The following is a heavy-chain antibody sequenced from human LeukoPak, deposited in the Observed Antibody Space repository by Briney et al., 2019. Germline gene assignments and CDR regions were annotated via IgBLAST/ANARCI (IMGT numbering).Heavy chain of an antibody. CDR3: ASKPDSGNWFDP. J-gene: IGHJ5*02. V-gene: IGHV4-28*05. CDR1: GYSIRSSNW. Sequence: PSDTLSLTCAVSGYSIRSSNWWGWIRQPPGKGLEWIGYIYYDGSIFYNPSLRSRVTMSVDTSKNQFSLRLNSVTAVDTAVYYCASKPDSGNWFDPWGQGTLVIVSS. CDR2: IYYDGSI. D-gene: IGHD1-14*01.